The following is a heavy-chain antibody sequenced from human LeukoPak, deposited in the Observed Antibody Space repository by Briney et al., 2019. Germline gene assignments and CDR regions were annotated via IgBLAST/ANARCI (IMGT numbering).Heavy chain of an antibody. CDR1: GFTFSDYY. Sequence: PGGSLRLSCAASGFTFSDYYMSWIRQAPGKGLEWVSYISSSGSTIYYADSVKGRFTISRDNAKNSLYLQMNSLRAEDTAVYYCARDSSSWYYMSPVGYYYYGMDVWGQGTTVTVSS. V-gene: IGHV3-11*01. CDR2: ISSSGSTI. D-gene: IGHD6-13*01. J-gene: IGHJ6*02. CDR3: ARDSSSWYYMSPVGYYYYGMDV.